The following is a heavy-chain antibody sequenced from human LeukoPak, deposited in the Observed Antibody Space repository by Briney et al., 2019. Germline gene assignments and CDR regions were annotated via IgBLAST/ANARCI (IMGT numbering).Heavy chain of an antibody. Sequence: SETLSLTCTVSGGSISSSSSYWGWIRQPPGKGLEWIGSIFYSGSAHYNPSLKSRLTISVDTSKNQFSLKLSSVTAADTAVYYCARLGAYSSSSGGWFDPWGQGTLVTVSS. CDR3: ARLGAYSSSSGGWFDP. CDR2: IFYSGSA. CDR1: GGSISSSSSY. V-gene: IGHV4-39*01. J-gene: IGHJ5*02. D-gene: IGHD6-6*01.